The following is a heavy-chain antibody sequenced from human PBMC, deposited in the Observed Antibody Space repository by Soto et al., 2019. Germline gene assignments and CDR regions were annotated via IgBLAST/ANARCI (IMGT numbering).Heavy chain of an antibody. Sequence: SQTLSLTCAISGDSVSSNSAAWNWIRQSPSRGLEWLGRTYYRSKWYNDYAVSVKSRITINPDTSKNQFSLQLNSVTPEDTAVYYCARGTSPRTVGQRDIRFDYWGQGTLVTVSS. D-gene: IGHD1-1*01. CDR2: TYYRSKWYN. J-gene: IGHJ4*02. CDR3: ARGTSPRTVGQRDIRFDY. CDR1: GDSVSSNSAA. V-gene: IGHV6-1*01.